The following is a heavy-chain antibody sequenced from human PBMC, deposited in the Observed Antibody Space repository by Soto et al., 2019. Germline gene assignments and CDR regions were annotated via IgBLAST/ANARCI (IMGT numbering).Heavy chain of an antibody. CDR2: IDTDGSRK. CDR3: GRVPVVGYYANGVDV. CDR1: GFNFNTYW. D-gene: IGHD4-17*01. Sequence: EVQLVESGGGLVQPGGSLRLSCAASGFNFNTYWMYWVRQAPGKGLEWVANIDTDGSRKNYVDSVKGRFIISRDNAKNSLLLQMNSMRADDTAVYYCGRVPVVGYYANGVDVWGQGTTVTVSS. J-gene: IGHJ6*02. V-gene: IGHV3-7*03.